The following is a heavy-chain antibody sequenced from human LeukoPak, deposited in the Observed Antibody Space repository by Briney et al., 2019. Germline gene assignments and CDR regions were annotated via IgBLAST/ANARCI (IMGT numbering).Heavy chain of an antibody. D-gene: IGHD6-19*01. J-gene: IGHJ4*02. CDR2: ISAYNGNT. CDR3: ARAREAYSSVWYGDY. CDR1: GYTFTSYG. Sequence: GGSVKVSCKASGYTFTSYGISWVRQAPGQGLEWMGWISAYNGNTNYAQKLQGRVTMTTDTSTSTAYMELRSLRSDDTAVYYCARAREAYSSVWYGDYWGQGTLVTVST. V-gene: IGHV1-18*01.